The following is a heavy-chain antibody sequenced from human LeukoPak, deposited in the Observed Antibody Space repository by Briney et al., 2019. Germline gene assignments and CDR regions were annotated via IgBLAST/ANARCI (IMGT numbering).Heavy chain of an antibody. V-gene: IGHV4-59*12. CDR2: VYYNGGT. CDR3: ARTGYCNGGSCPNFDY. CDR1: GGSISTYY. J-gene: IGHJ4*02. Sequence: SETLSLTCTVSGGSISTYYWSWVRQPPGKGLEWIGSVYYNGGTNYSPSLKGRVTMSVDTSKNQFSLKLNSVSAADTAVYYCARTGYCNGGSCPNFDYWGQGTLVTVSS. D-gene: IGHD2-15*01.